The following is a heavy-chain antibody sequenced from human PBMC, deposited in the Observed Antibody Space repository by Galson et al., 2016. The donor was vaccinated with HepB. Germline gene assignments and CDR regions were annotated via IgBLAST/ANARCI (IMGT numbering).Heavy chain of an antibody. CDR1: RFTFSSYG. J-gene: IGHJ6*02. D-gene: IGHD3-10*01. CDR2: ISGGGSVI. Sequence: SLRLSCAGSRFTFSSYGFNWVRQAPGKGLEWVSYISGGGSVIYYADSLKGRFNISRDNAKNLLYLQINSLRDEDTAVYYCARGRGSGRVPIDAWGQGTTVTVSS. CDR3: ARGRGSGRVPIDA. V-gene: IGHV3-48*03.